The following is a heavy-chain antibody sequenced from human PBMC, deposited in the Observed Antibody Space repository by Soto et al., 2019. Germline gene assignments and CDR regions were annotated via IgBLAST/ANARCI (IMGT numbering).Heavy chain of an antibody. D-gene: IGHD6-6*01. CDR3: ARLKSSSSGYYYYMDV. CDR1: GGSISSSTYY. V-gene: IGHV4-39*01. Sequence: SETLSLTCTVSGGSISSSTYYWGWIRQPPGKGLEWIGTIYYSGTTYYNPSLKSRVTISVDTSKNQFSLKVNSVTAADTAVYYCARLKSSSSGYYYYMDVWGKGTTVTVSS. CDR2: IYYSGTT. J-gene: IGHJ6*03.